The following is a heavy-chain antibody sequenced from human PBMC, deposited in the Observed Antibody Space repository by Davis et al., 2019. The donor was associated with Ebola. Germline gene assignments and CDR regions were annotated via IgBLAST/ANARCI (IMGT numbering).Heavy chain of an antibody. CDR1: EFSFSDTA. V-gene: IGHV3-73*01. D-gene: IGHD4-11*01. Sequence: GGSLRLSCVASEFSFSDTAVHWVRQASGKGLEWVARIRSRPNNYATVYAASVRGRFTISRDDSKNTAYLQMDSLETEDTAIYYCTRPSAVTDYYGMDVWGQGTTVTVSS. CDR2: IRSRPNNYAT. CDR3: TRPSAVTDYYGMDV. J-gene: IGHJ6*02.